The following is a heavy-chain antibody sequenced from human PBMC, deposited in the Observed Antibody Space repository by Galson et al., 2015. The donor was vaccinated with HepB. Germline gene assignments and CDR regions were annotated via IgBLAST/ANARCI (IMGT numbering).Heavy chain of an antibody. D-gene: IGHD4-17*01. CDR1: GFTFSDYY. V-gene: IGHV3-11*06. Sequence: SLRLSCAASGFTFSDYYMSWIRQAPGKGLEWLSYISSSTIYTNYADSVKGRFTISRDNVKNSMYLQMNSLRAEDTAVYYCARVADADYGDHTHFDFWGQGVLVTVSS. CDR3: ARVADADYGDHTHFDF. CDR2: ISSSTIYT. J-gene: IGHJ4*02.